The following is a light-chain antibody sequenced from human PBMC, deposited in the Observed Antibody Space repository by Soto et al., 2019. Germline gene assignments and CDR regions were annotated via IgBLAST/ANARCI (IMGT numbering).Light chain of an antibody. CDR3: GAWDTSLSAVV. J-gene: IGLJ2*01. V-gene: IGLV1-51*01. CDR2: DND. CDR1: SSHFGAHY. Sequence: QSVLTQPPSVSAAPGQKVTISCSGSSSHFGAHYVSWYQHVPGTAPTVLIYDNDKRPSGIPDRFSGSKSGTSATLGITGLQTGDEADYYCGAWDTSLSAVVFGGGTKLTVL.